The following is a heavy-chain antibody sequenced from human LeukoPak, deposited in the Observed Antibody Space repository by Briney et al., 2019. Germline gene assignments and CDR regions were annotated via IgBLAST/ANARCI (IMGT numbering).Heavy chain of an antibody. CDR1: GFTFSSYG. D-gene: IGHD5-18*01. J-gene: IGHJ4*02. CDR2: ISYDGSNK. V-gene: IGHV3-30*03. CDR3: ASVVDTAMVRSLYFDY. Sequence: GGSLRLSCAASGFTFSSYGMHWVRQAPGKGLEWVAVISYDGSNKYYTDSVKGRFTISRDNSKNTLYLQMNSLRAEDTAVYYCASVVDTAMVRSLYFDYWGQGTLVTVSS.